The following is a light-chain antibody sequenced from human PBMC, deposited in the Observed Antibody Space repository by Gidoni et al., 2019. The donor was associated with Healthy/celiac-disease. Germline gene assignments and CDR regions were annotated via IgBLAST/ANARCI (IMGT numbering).Light chain of an antibody. J-gene: IGLJ2*01. CDR1: SLRSYY. CDR2: AKN. CDR3: NSRDTSGNHLEV. Sequence: SSALTQDPAVSVALGQTVRITCQGDSLRSYYASWYQQKPGQAPVLVIYAKNNRPSGIPDRFSGSSSGNTASLTITGAQAEDEADYYCNSRDTSGNHLEVFGGGTKLTVL. V-gene: IGLV3-19*01.